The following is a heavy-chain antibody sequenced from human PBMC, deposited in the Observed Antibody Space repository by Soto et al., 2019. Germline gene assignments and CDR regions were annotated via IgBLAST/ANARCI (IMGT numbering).Heavy chain of an antibody. V-gene: IGHV3-21*01. CDR2: ISSSSSYI. Sequence: EVQLVESGGGLVKPGGSLRLSCAASGFTFSSYSMNWVRQAPGKGLEWVSSISSSSSYIYYADSVKGRFTISRDNAKNSLYLQMNSLRAEDTAVYYCASRPGGVTWVYYYYGKDVWRQGTTLTVSS. D-gene: IGHD3-3*01. J-gene: IGHJ6*02. CDR3: ASRPGGVTWVYYYYGKDV. CDR1: GFTFSSYS.